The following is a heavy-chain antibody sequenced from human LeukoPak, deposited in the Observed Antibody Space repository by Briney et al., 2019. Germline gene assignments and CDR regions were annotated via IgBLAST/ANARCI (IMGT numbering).Heavy chain of an antibody. D-gene: IGHD6-19*01. J-gene: IGHJ4*02. Sequence: ASVKVSCKASGGTFSSYAISWVRQAPGQGLEWMGWISAYNGNTNYAQKLQGRVTMTTDTSTSTAYMELRSLRSDDTAVYYCARAGYSSGWYVSFVDYWGQGTLVTVSS. V-gene: IGHV1-18*01. CDR2: ISAYNGNT. CDR3: ARAGYSSGWYVSFVDY. CDR1: GGTFSSYA.